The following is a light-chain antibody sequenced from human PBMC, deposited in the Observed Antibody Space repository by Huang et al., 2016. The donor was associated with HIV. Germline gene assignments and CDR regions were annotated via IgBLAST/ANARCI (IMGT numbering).Light chain of an antibody. Sequence: EIVLTQSPATLSLSPGESATLSCGASQSVSSSYLAWYQQKPGLAPRLLSYYASSRATGIPDRFSGSGSGTDFTLTISRLEPEDFAVYYCQQYGSSPGTFGQGTKVEIK. V-gene: IGKV3D-20*01. CDR3: QQYGSSPGT. CDR2: YAS. J-gene: IGKJ1*01. CDR1: QSVSSSY.